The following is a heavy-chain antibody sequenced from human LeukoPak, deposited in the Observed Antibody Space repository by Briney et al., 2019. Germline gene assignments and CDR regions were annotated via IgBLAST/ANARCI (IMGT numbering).Heavy chain of an antibody. J-gene: IGHJ4*02. CDR2: IYPGDSGT. D-gene: IGHD1-20*01. Sequence: GESLKISCKPSGYSFTSSWIGWVRQMPGKGLEWMGIIYPGDSGTIYSPSFQGQVTISVDKSFSTAYLQWSSLKASDTAMYYCARQYITGWQSFDYWGQGTLVTVSS. CDR3: ARQYITGWQSFDY. V-gene: IGHV5-51*01. CDR1: GYSFTSSW.